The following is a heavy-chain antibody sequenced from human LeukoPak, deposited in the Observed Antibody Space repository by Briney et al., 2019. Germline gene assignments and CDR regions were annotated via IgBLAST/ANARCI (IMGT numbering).Heavy chain of an antibody. CDR2: IYYTGRT. D-gene: IGHD2-15*01. CDR3: ARRGSMVGSFVGAFDI. V-gene: IGHV4-39*01. Sequence: SETLSLTCTVSGDSFSRNTYSWGWIRQPPGKGLEWIGSIYYTGRTFYNPSLKSRVTISVDTSKNQFSLKLSSVTAADTAVYYCARRGSMVGSFVGAFDIWGQGTMVTVSS. CDR1: GDSFSRNTYS. J-gene: IGHJ3*02.